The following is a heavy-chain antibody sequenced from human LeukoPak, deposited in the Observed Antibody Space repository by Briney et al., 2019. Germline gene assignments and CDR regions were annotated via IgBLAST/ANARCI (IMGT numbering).Heavy chain of an antibody. CDR2: ISTTSDYI. J-gene: IGHJ4*02. V-gene: IGHV3-21*01. D-gene: IGHD5/OR15-5a*01. CDR1: GFTFNSYS. Sequence: GGSLRISCAASGFTFNSYSMNWVRQARGKGLEWVSSISTTSDYIYYAGSLKGRLTISRDNAKNSLYLQMNSLRAEDTAVYYCARGGVYSQGFDYWGQGTLVTVSS. CDR3: ARGGVYSQGFDY.